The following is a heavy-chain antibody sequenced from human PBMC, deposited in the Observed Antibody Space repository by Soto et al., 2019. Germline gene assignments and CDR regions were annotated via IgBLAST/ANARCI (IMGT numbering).Heavy chain of an antibody. Sequence: ASVKVSCKASGYTFTSYGITWVRQAPGQGLEWMGWISAYNGNTNYAQKLKGRVTMTTDTSTSTAYMELRSMRSDDTAVYYCARVTQDYGDYDGMDVWGQGTTVTVS. D-gene: IGHD4-17*01. CDR1: GYTFTSYG. CDR2: ISAYNGNT. J-gene: IGHJ6*02. CDR3: ARVTQDYGDYDGMDV. V-gene: IGHV1-18*01.